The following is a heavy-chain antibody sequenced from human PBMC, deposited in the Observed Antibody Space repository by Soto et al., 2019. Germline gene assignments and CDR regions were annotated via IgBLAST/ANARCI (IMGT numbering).Heavy chain of an antibody. V-gene: IGHV3-23*01. CDR3: AKGSTSSRSGWFDP. Sequence: GGSLRLSCAASGFTFSSYAMNWVRQAPGKGLEWVSIISGSGATTYYADSVKGRFTISRDNSKNTLFLQMNTLRAEDTAVYYCAKGSTSSRSGWFDPWGQGTLVTVSS. CDR1: GFTFSSYA. D-gene: IGHD6-6*01. J-gene: IGHJ5*02. CDR2: ISGSGATT.